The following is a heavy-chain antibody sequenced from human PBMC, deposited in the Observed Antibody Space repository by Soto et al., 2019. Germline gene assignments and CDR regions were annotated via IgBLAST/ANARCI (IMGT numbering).Heavy chain of an antibody. J-gene: IGHJ4*02. CDR2: ISNDGSNK. V-gene: IGHV3-30*18. CDR1: GFTLSSYG. D-gene: IGHD3-22*01. CDR3: AKYYYYDSSGWVD. Sequence: QVQLVETGGGVVQPGRSLRLSCAASGFTLSSYGMHWVRQAPGKGLEWVAVISNDGSNKYYADSVKGRFTISRDNSKHTLYLQMNSLRAEDTAMYYCAKYYYYDSSGWVDWGQGTLVTVSS.